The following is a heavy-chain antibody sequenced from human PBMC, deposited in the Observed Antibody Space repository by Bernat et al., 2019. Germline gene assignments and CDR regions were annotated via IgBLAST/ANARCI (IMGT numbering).Heavy chain of an antibody. CDR1: GFTFSSYA. CDR2: ISYDGSNK. D-gene: IGHD6-19*01. Sequence: QVQLVESWGGVVQPGRSLRLSCAASGFTFSSYAMHWVRQAPGKGLEWVAVISYDGSNKYYADSVKGRFTISRDNSKNTLYLQMNSLRAEDTAVYYCARDLSSGWSLVTTDYYYYGMDVWGQGTTVTVSS. J-gene: IGHJ6*02. CDR3: ARDLSSGWSLVTTDYYYYGMDV. V-gene: IGHV3-30-3*01.